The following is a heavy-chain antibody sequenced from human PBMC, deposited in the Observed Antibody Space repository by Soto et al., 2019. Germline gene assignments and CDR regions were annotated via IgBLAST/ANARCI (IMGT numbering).Heavy chain of an antibody. J-gene: IGHJ4*02. CDR1: GFNFKKFA. D-gene: IGHD6-19*01. CDR2: ISCCGGST. CDR3: AKADGEQWLVPHLDN. Sequence: GSLRLSGVDSGFNFKKFAMSWVRQDPEEGLEWVSGISCCGGSTSYADSVKGRFSIARDDSKNTLSLQMNRLRVEDTAQYYCAKADGEQWLVPHLDNWGQGTLVTVSS. V-gene: IGHV3-23*01.